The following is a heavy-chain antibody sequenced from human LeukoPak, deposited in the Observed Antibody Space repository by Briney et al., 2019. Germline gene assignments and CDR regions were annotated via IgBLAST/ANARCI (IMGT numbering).Heavy chain of an antibody. CDR2: ISSSSSYV. Sequence: GGSLRLSCAASGFTFSSYSMNWVRQAPGKGLEWVSSISSSSSYVYYADSVKGRFTISRDNAKNSLYLQMNSLRAEDTAVYYCARRKEEEMATIGSLDYWGQGTLVTVSS. V-gene: IGHV3-21*01. CDR3: ARRKEEEMATIGSLDY. J-gene: IGHJ4*02. CDR1: GFTFSSYS. D-gene: IGHD5-24*01.